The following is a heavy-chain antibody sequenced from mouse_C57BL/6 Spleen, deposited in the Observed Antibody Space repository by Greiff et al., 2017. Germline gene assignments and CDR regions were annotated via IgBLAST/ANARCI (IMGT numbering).Heavy chain of an antibody. CDR3: ARGPYDYADY. CDR2: ISSGSSTI. J-gene: IGHJ2*01. D-gene: IGHD2-4*01. V-gene: IGHV5-17*01. CDR1: GFTFSDYG. Sequence: EVKLMESGGGLVKPGGSLKLSCAASGFTFSDYGMHWVRQAPEKGLEWVAYISSGSSTIYYADTVKGRFTISRDNAKNTRFLQMTSLRSEDTARYYCARGPYDYADYWGQGTTLTVSS.